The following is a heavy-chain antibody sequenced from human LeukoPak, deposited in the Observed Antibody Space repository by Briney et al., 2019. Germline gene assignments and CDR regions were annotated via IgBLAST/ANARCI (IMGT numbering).Heavy chain of an antibody. CDR3: ARDFYDFWSGYYTEYYYYYMDV. D-gene: IGHD3-3*01. CDR1: YAFISSCY. V-gene: IGHV4-4*07. Sequence: THSPTWAFAYAFISSCYGSWIQLPAGKRLGWMSRIYTGGSTSYSPSLKSRVTMSVDTSKNQFSLKLSSVTAADTAVYYCARDFYDFWSGYYTEYYYYYMDVWGKGTTVTVSS. CDR2: IYTGGST. J-gene: IGHJ6*03.